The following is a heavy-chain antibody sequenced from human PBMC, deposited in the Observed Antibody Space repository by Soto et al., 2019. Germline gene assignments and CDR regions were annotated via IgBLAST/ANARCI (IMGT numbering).Heavy chain of an antibody. D-gene: IGHD2-15*01. CDR2: INSDGSST. J-gene: IGHJ6*03. CDR3: AREGSYYYYYMDV. V-gene: IGHV3-74*01. Sequence: EVQLVESGGGLVQPGGSLRLSCAASGFTFSSYWMHWVHQAPGKGLVWVSRINSDGSSTSYADSVKGRFTISRDNAKNTLYLQMNSLRDEDTAVYYCAREGSYYYYYMDVWGKGTTVTVSS. CDR1: GFTFSSYW.